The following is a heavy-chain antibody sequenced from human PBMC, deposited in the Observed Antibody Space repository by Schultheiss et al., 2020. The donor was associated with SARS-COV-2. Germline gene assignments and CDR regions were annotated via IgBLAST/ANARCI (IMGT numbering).Heavy chain of an antibody. CDR1: GFTFSSYG. V-gene: IGHV3-NL1*01. CDR2: IYSGGST. D-gene: IGHD2-15*01. J-gene: IGHJ4*02. Sequence: GESLKISCAASGFTFSSYGMHWVRQAPGKGLEWVSVIYSGGSTYYADSVKGRFTISRDNSKNTLYLQMNSLRAEDTAVYYCARGWGYCSGGSCYPDYWGQGTLVTVSS. CDR3: ARGWGYCSGGSCYPDY.